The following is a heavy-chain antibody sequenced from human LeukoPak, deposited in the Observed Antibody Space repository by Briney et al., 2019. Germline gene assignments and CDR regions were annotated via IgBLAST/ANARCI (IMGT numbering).Heavy chain of an antibody. CDR1: GYSFTGYY. J-gene: IGHJ4*02. CDR3: ATGEEGDFDY. Sequence: ASVRVSCKASGYSFTGYYMHWVRQAPGQGLEWMGWINPNSGGTNYAQNFQGWVTMTRDTSISTAYMEVSRLRSDDTAVYYCATGEEGDFDYWGQGTLVTVSS. D-gene: IGHD3-10*01. V-gene: IGHV1-2*04. CDR2: INPNSGGT.